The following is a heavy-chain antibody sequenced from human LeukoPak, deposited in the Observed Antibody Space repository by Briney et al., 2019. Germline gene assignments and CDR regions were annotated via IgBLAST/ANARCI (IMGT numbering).Heavy chain of an antibody. CDR2: IWYDGSNK. J-gene: IGHJ6*02. CDR1: GFTFSSYG. CDR3: ARDGLGVMDV. Sequence: GGSLRLSCAASGFTFSSYGMHWVRQAPGKGLEWVADIWYDGSNKYYADSVKGRFTISRDNSKNTLYLQMNSLRDEDTAVYYCARDGLGVMDVWGQGTTVTVSS. D-gene: IGHD2-8*01. V-gene: IGHV3-33*01.